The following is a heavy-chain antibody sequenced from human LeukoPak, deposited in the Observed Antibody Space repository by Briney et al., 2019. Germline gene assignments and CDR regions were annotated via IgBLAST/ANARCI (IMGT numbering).Heavy chain of an antibody. Sequence: GESLNISCEDSGYSFTSYWIGWVRQMPGKGVEWMALIYPGDSDTSYTPSFQGQVTISADKSINTAYLQWSSLKASDTAIYYCARRGEAMDPFDYWGQGTLVTVSS. CDR3: ARRGEAMDPFDY. V-gene: IGHV5-51*01. CDR1: GYSFTSYW. CDR2: IYPGDSDT. D-gene: IGHD5-18*01. J-gene: IGHJ4*02.